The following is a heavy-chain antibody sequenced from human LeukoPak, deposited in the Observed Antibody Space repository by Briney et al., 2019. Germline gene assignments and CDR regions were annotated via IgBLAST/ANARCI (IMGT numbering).Heavy chain of an antibody. V-gene: IGHV3-30*04. J-gene: IGHJ6*02. CDR1: GFTFSSYA. CDR3: ARDGGGHYDFWSGYWEYYYYYYGMDV. CDR2: IWYDGSNK. Sequence: PGRSLRLSCEASGFTFSSYAMHWVRQARGKGLEWVAVIWYDGSNKYYADSVKGRFTISRDNSKNTLYLQMNSLRAEDTAVYYCARDGGGHYDFWSGYWEYYYYYYGMDVWGQGTTVIVSS. D-gene: IGHD3-3*01.